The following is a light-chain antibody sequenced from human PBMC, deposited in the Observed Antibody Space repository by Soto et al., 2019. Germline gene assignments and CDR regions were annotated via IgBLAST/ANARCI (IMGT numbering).Light chain of an antibody. Sequence: AIPMTQFPASLSASVGDRVTITCRASQSIRDELGWYQQKPGKAPKLLIYGASRLESGVPSRFSGSGSGTDFSLTIYSLRPEDSATYFCLQDYNYPRTFGQGTKLQIK. J-gene: IGKJ2*01. CDR2: GAS. V-gene: IGKV1-6*01. CDR3: LQDYNYPRT. CDR1: QSIRDE.